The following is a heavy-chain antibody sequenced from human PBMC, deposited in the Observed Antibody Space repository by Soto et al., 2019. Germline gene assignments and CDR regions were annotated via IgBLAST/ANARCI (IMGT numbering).Heavy chain of an antibody. CDR1: GGSISSYY. V-gene: IGHV4-59*01. D-gene: IGHD3-3*01. Sequence: QVQLQESGPGLVKPSETLSLTCTVSGGSISSYYWSWIRQPPGKGLEWIGYIYYSGSTNYNPSLKSRVTISVDTSKNQFSLKLSSVTAADTAVYYWAVQWLLSPGWFDPWGQGTLVTVTS. CDR2: IYYSGST. J-gene: IGHJ5*02. CDR3: AVQWLLSPGWFDP.